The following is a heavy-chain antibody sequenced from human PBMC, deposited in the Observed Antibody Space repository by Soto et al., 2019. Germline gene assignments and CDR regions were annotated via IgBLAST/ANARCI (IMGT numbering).Heavy chain of an antibody. J-gene: IGHJ6*02. V-gene: IGHV1-69*13. D-gene: IGHD6-19*01. CDR2: IIPIFGPA. CDR3: ARGYSKAVAGRCYYYYGMDV. CDR1: GGTFSSDG. Sequence: ASVKVSCKASGGTFSSDGLSWVRQAPGQGLEWMGGIIPIFGPANYAQRFQGRVTITADGSTNTAYMELSSLRSEDTAVYYCARGYSKAVAGRCYYYYGMDVWGQGTTVTVSS.